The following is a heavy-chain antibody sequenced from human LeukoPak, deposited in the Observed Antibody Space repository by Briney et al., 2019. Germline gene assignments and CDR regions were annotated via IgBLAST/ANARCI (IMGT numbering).Heavy chain of an antibody. V-gene: IGHV4-59*01. Sequence: SETLSLTCTVSGGSISSYYWSWIRQPPGKGLEWIGYIYYSGSTNYNPSLKSRVTISVDTSKNQFSLKLSSVTAADTAVYYCARGPPWGGPVYYYYYYMDVWGKGTTVTVSS. CDR1: GGSISSYY. J-gene: IGHJ6*03. CDR2: IYYSGST. CDR3: ARGPPWGGPVYYYYYYMDV. D-gene: IGHD3-16*01.